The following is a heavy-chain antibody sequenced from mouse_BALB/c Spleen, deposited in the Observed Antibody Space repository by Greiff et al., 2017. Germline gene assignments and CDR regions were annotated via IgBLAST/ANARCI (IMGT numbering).Heavy chain of an antibody. V-gene: IGHV1-54*03. D-gene: IGHD2-1*01. J-gene: IGHJ4*01. CDR2: INPGSGGT. Sequence: QGQLQQSGAELVRPGTSVKVSCKASGYAFTNYLIEWVKQRPGQGLEWIGVINPGSGGTNYNEKFKGKATLTADKSSSTAYMQLSSLTSDDSAVYFCAREGNYPYAMDYWGQGTSVTVSS. CDR3: AREGNYPYAMDY. CDR1: GYAFTNYL.